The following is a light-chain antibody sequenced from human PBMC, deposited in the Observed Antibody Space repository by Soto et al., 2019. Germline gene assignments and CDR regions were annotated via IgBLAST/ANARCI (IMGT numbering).Light chain of an antibody. V-gene: IGLV3-1*01. Sequence: SYELTQPPSLSVSPGQTASIICSGEKLGDRYVSWYQQKSGQSPVMVIYQDSKRPSGIPERFSGSSSGNTATLTISETQAMDEADFYCLAWDNYTGVFGTGTK. CDR2: QDS. J-gene: IGLJ1*01. CDR3: LAWDNYTGV. CDR1: KLGDRY.